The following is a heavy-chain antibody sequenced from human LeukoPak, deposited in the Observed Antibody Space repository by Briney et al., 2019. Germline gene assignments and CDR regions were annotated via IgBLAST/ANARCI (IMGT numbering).Heavy chain of an antibody. Sequence: SGTPSLTCAVSGGSISSSNWWSWVRQPPGKGLEWIGEIYHSGSTNYNPSLKSRVTISVDKSKNQFSLKLSSVTAADTAVYYCARSTVVVITGFAFDIWGQGTMVTVSS. CDR3: ARSTVVVITGFAFDI. CDR2: IYHSGST. D-gene: IGHD3-22*01. CDR1: GGSISSSNW. J-gene: IGHJ3*02. V-gene: IGHV4-4*02.